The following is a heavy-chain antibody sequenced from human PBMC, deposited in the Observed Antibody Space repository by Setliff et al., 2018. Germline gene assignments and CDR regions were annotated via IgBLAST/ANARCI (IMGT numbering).Heavy chain of an antibody. D-gene: IGHD2-2*01. CDR2: ISAYSGNT. CDR3: SRLVRYCTTTSCQGASGAEF. J-gene: IGHJ4*02. Sequence: ASVKVSCKASGYTFTNYAINWVRQAPGQGLEWVGWISAYSGNTKYAQTLQGRVTMTTDTSTSTAYLELRSLTSDDTAVYYCSRLVRYCTTTSCQGASGAEFWGQGTLVTVS. V-gene: IGHV1-18*01. CDR1: GYTFTNYA.